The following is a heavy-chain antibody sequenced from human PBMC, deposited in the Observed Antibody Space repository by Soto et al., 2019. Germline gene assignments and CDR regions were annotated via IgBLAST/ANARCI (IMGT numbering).Heavy chain of an antibody. V-gene: IGHV3-48*01. Sequence: DVQLVESGGGLVQPGGSLRLSCAVSGITFNSIIINWVRQAPGKGMEWVSYISPSSDTKYYADSVKSRFTISRDSAKKTVYRQINSLRAEDTAVYFGARELRDSHIHFDHWGQGTRVTVSS. CDR2: ISPSSDTK. J-gene: IGHJ5*02. CDR1: GITFNSII. D-gene: IGHD2-21*02. CDR3: ARELRDSHIHFDH.